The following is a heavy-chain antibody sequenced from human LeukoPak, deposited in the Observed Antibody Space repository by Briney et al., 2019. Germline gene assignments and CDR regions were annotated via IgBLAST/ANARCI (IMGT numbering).Heavy chain of an antibody. CDR2: IYSGGST. J-gene: IGHJ6*02. CDR3: AREGGYSYYYYGMDV. D-gene: IGHD5-12*01. CDR1: GFTVRSNY. V-gene: IGHV3-66*01. Sequence: PGGSLRLSCAASGFTVRSNYMSWVRQAPGKGLEWVSVIYSGGSTYYADSVKGRFTISRDNSKNTLYLQMNSLRAEDTAVYYCAREGGYSYYYYGMDVWGQGTTVTVSS.